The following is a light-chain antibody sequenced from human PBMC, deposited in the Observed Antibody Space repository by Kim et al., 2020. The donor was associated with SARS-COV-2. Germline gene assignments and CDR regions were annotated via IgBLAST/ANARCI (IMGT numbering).Light chain of an antibody. CDR3: QQYGSSPWT. V-gene: IGKV3-20*01. CDR1: QSVSSSY. J-gene: IGKJ1*01. Sequence: SPGERATLSCRASQSVSSSYLAWYQQKPGQAPRLLIYGASSRATGIPDRFSGSGSGTDFTLTISRLEPEDFAVYYCQQYGSSPWTFGPGTKVDIK. CDR2: GAS.